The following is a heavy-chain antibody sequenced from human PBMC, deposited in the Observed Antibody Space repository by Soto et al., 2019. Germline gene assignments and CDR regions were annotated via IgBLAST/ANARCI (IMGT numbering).Heavy chain of an antibody. Sequence: LRLSCAASGFTFSSYAMHWVRQAPGKGLEWVAVISYDGSNKYYADSVKGRFTISRDNSKNTLYLQMNSLRAEDTAVYYCARPGKCWGQGTLVTVSS. J-gene: IGHJ4*02. CDR1: GFTFSSYA. CDR2: ISYDGSNK. V-gene: IGHV3-30-3*01. CDR3: ARPGKC.